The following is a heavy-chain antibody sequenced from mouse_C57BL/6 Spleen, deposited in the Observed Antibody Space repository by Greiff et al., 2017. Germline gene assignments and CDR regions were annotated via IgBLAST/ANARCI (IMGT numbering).Heavy chain of an antibody. D-gene: IGHD2-1*01. V-gene: IGHV1-69*01. CDR3: ARREGLYGNWYFDV. Sequence: VQLQQPGAELVMPGASVKLSCKASGYTFTSYWMHWVKQRPGQGLEWIGEIDPSDSYTNYNQKFKGKSTLTVDKSSSTAYMQRSSLTSEDSAVYYCARREGLYGNWYFDVWGTGTTVTVSS. CDR2: IDPSDSYT. CDR1: GYTFTSYW. J-gene: IGHJ1*03.